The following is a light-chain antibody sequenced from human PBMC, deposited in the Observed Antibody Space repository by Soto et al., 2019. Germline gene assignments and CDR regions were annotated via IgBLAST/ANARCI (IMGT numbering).Light chain of an antibody. CDR2: GNS. CDR3: QSYDSSLSGWV. Sequence: QSVLTQPPSESGAPGQTVTISCTGSSSNIGAGYDVHWYQQLPGTAPKLLISGNSNRPSGVPDRFSGSKSGTSASLAITGLQAEDEADYYCQSYDSSLSGWVFGGGTKLTVL. J-gene: IGLJ3*02. V-gene: IGLV1-40*01. CDR1: SSNIGAGYD.